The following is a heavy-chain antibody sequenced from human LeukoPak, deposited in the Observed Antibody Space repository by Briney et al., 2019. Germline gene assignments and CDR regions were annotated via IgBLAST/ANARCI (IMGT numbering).Heavy chain of an antibody. CDR3: ARDQVIKTAAGRVRWFGP. V-gene: IGHV3-7*01. CDR2: IEQDGSEK. CDR1: GFTFSSYW. Sequence: GGSLRLSCAASGFTFSSYWMSWVRQAPGKGLEWVANIEQDGSEKYYVDSVKGRFTISRDNAKNSLYLQMNSLRAEDTAVYYCARDQVIKTAAGRVRWFGPWGQGNLVTVSS. D-gene: IGHD6-13*01. J-gene: IGHJ5*02.